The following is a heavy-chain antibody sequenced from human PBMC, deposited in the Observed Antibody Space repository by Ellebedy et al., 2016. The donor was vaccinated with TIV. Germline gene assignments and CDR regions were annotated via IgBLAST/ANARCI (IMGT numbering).Heavy chain of an antibody. CDR2: IGGLDTAT. CDR3: ARRGRGPVGFDY. V-gene: IGHV3-23*01. Sequence: GESLKISXAASGFTLSSRWMHWVRQAPGKGLEWISTIGGLDTATYYADSVKGRFTISRDNSKDTLYLQMNSLRAEDTAVYYCARRGRGPVGFDYWGQGTLVTVSS. J-gene: IGHJ4*02. D-gene: IGHD3-10*01. CDR1: GFTLSSRW.